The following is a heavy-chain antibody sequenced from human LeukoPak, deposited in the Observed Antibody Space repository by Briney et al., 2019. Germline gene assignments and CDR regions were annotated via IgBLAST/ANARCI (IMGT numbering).Heavy chain of an antibody. V-gene: IGHV5-51*01. Sequence: GESLKISCKGSGCSFTYYWIAWVRQVPGKGLEWMGIIYPRDSDTRYSPSFQGQVTISADKSISTAYLQWSSLKASDTAMYYCARVKTIGGAPSHVFDIWGQGTMVTVSS. CDR1: GCSFTYYW. CDR3: ARVKTIGGAPSHVFDI. CDR2: IYPRDSDT. J-gene: IGHJ3*02. D-gene: IGHD2-21*01.